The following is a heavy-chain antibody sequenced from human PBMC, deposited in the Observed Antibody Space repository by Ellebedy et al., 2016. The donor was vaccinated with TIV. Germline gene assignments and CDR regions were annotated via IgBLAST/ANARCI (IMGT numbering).Heavy chain of an antibody. D-gene: IGHD3-22*01. CDR1: GFTFGDYA. CDR2: ISSKRYGGKP. V-gene: IGHV3-49*04. Sequence: PGGSLRLSCATSGFTFGDYAIIWVRQVSGKGLEWVGFISSKRYGGKPEYAASVRGRFTISRDDSNSIAYLQMDSLRAEDTAVYYCARTYYYDSSGYYLAYWGQGTLVTVSS. J-gene: IGHJ4*02. CDR3: ARTYYYDSSGYYLAY.